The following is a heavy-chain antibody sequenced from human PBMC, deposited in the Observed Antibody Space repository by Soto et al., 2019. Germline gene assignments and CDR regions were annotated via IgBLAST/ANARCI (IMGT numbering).Heavy chain of an antibody. D-gene: IGHD3-22*01. CDR1: GFKLTDYY. CDR3: ARDHYYDSGGYFPYYFDY. Sequence: QVQLVESGGALVKPGGSLRLSCAASGFKLTDYYMSWVRQAPGKGLEWGSYISSCSGYTNYADSVKGRFTISRDNANNSLFLQMNSLRAEDTAVYYCARDHYYDSGGYFPYYFDYWGQGALVTVSS. J-gene: IGHJ4*02. CDR2: ISSCSGYT. V-gene: IGHV3-11*06.